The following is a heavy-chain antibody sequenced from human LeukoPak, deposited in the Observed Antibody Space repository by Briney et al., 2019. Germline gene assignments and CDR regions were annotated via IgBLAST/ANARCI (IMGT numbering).Heavy chain of an antibody. D-gene: IGHD1-1*01. CDR1: GFTFSSHA. V-gene: IGHV3-23*01. CDR3: AKATGTLGN. J-gene: IGHJ4*02. CDR2: ISNSDGNT. Sequence: PGGSLRLSYAASGFTFSSHAMSWVRQAPGKGLEWVSTISNSDGNTYYADSVKGRFTISRDNSKNTLYLQMNSLTAEDTAIYYCAKATGTLGNWGQGTLVIVSS.